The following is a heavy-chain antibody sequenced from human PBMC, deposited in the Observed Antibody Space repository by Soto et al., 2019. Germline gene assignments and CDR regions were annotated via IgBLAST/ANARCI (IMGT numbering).Heavy chain of an antibody. CDR2: IYYSGST. J-gene: IGHJ5*02. V-gene: IGHV4-59*11. D-gene: IGHD2-8*01. CDR3: ASVWMAAFDT. CDR1: GDSIKTHY. Sequence: SETLSLTCNVTGDSIKTHYWSWIRQPPGKGLEWIGYIYYSGSTLYNPSLKRRVTISVDTAKNQFSLRLNSLTAADTAVYYCASVWMAAFDTWGQGTLVTVSS.